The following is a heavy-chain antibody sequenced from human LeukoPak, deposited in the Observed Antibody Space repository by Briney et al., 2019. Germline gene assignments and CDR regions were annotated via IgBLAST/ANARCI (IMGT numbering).Heavy chain of an antibody. CDR1: GFTFSSYA. D-gene: IGHD6-13*01. V-gene: IGHV3-30-3*01. J-gene: IGHJ4*02. CDR2: ISYDGSNK. Sequence: PGRSLRLSCAASGFTFSSYAMHWVRQAPGKGLERVAVISYDGSNKYYADSVKGRFTISRDNSKNTLYLQMNSLRAEDTAVYYCAPSSSSPVVWGQGTLVTVSS. CDR3: APSSSSPVV.